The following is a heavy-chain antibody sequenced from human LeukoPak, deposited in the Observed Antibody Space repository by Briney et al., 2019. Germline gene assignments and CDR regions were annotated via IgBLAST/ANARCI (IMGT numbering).Heavy chain of an antibody. J-gene: IGHJ5*02. V-gene: IGHV1-2*02. CDR2: INPNSGGT. Sequence: ASVKVSFKASRYTFTDYYMHWVRQAPGQGLEWMGWINPNSGGTNYAQKFQGRVTMTRDTSISTAYMELSRLRSDDTAVYYCARGGWTLGYCSSSSCLYWVDPCGQGTLVTVSS. D-gene: IGHD2-2*01. CDR1: RYTFTDYY. CDR3: ARGGWTLGYCSSSSCLYWVDP.